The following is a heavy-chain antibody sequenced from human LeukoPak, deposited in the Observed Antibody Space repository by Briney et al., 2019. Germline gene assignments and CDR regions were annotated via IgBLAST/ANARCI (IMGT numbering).Heavy chain of an antibody. CDR2: INAGNGNT. CDR1: GYTFTSYA. V-gene: IGHV1-3*01. D-gene: IGHD3-9*01. Sequence: EASVKVSCKASGYTFTSYAMHWVRPAPGQRLEWMGWINAGNGNTKYSQKFQGRVTITRDTSASTAYMELSSLRSEDTAVYYCASLPLDILTGRTAGAFDYWGQGTLVTVSS. CDR3: ASLPLDILTGRTAGAFDY. J-gene: IGHJ4*02.